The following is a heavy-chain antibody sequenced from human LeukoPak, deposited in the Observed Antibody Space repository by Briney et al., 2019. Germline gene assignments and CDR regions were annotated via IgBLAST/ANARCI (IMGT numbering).Heavy chain of an antibody. CDR3: ARGAYQLLRGYSYGHFDY. Sequence: PGGSLRLSCAASGFTFSSYGVHWVRQAPGKGLEWVAVIWYDGSNKYYADSVKGRFTISRDNSKNTLYLQMNSLRAEDTAVYYCARGAYQLLRGYSYGHFDYWGQGTLVTVSS. J-gene: IGHJ4*02. CDR2: IWYDGSNK. V-gene: IGHV3-33*01. D-gene: IGHD5-18*01. CDR1: GFTFSSYG.